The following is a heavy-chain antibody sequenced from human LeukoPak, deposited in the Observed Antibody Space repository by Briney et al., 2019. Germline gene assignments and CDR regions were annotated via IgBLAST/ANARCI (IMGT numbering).Heavy chain of an antibody. D-gene: IGHD1-26*01. J-gene: IGHJ3*02. CDR1: GGYISSYY. V-gene: IGHV4-4*07. CDR2: IYTSGST. CDR3: ARDTSGSEERVAFDI. Sequence: SETLSLTCTVSGGYISSYYWSWIRQPAGKGLECIGRIYTSGSTNYNPSLKSRVTMSVDTSKNQFSLKLSSVTAADTAVYYCARDTSGSEERVAFDIWGQGTMVTVSS.